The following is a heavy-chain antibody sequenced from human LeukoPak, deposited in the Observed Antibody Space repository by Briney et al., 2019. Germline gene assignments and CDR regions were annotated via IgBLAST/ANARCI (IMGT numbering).Heavy chain of an antibody. CDR2: INQNGSEK. J-gene: IGHJ4*02. CDR3: ARDCGGDDDY. CDR1: GSTFNTYW. Sequence: GGSLRLSCAASGSTFNTYWMTWVRQAPGRGLEWVANINQNGSEKYYVDSVKGRFTISRDNAKNSLYLQMNSLRAEDTAVYYCARDCGGDDDYWGQGTLVTVSS. D-gene: IGHD2-21*01. V-gene: IGHV3-7*01.